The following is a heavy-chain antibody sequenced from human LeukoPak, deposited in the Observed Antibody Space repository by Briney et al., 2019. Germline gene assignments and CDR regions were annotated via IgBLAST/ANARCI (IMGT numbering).Heavy chain of an antibody. J-gene: IGHJ4*02. CDR1: GFTVTTYG. V-gene: IGHV3-30*02. Sequence: PGGSLRLSCAASGFTVTTYGMHWVRQAPGKGLEWVAFIRYDGSNKYYADSVKGRFTISRDISKNTLYLQMNSLRAEDTAVYYCAKISESDYWGQGTLVTVSS. CDR2: IRYDGSNK. CDR3: AKISESDY.